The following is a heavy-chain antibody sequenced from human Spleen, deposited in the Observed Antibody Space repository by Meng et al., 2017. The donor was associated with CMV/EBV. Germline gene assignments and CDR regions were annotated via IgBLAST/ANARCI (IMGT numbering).Heavy chain of an antibody. CDR3: ARMEVGATEGAFDF. CDR2: IYPGDSDT. J-gene: IGHJ4*02. D-gene: IGHD1-26*01. Sequence: GYSFTGYWIGWVRQRPGKGLEWMGIIYPGDSDTRFSPSFSGQVAISADKSNSTAYLQWNSLRAWDTAIYYCARMEVGATEGAFDFWGQGALVTVSS. CDR1: GYSFTGYW. V-gene: IGHV5-51*01.